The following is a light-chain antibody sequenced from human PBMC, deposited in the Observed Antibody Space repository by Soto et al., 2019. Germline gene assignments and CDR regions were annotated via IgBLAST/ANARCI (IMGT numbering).Light chain of an antibody. CDR3: QQRSNWLT. CDR2: EAS. Sequence: EIVLTQSPATLSLSPGEGATLSCRASQSVSSYLAWYQQKPGQAPRLLIYEASNRATGIPARFSGSGSGTDFTLTISSLEPEDFAVYYCQQRSNWLTFGGGTKVEIK. J-gene: IGKJ4*01. V-gene: IGKV3-11*01. CDR1: QSVSSY.